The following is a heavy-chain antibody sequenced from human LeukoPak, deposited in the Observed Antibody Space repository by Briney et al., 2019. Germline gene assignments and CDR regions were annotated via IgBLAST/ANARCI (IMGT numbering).Heavy chain of an antibody. D-gene: IGHD6-13*01. CDR1: GFPFSSYA. Sequence: GGSLRLSCAASGFPFSSYAMSWVRQAPGKGLEWVSVISDSGGRTYSAASVKGRFTISRDNSKDTLYLQMNSLRAEDTAVYYCARTYCIGSSCPGVFEYWGQGTLVTVSS. CDR3: ARTYCIGSSCPGVFEY. CDR2: ISDSGGRT. V-gene: IGHV3-23*01. J-gene: IGHJ4*02.